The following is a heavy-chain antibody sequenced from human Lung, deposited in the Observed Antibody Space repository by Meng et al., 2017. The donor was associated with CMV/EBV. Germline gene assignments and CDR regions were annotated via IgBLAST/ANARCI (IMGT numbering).Heavy chain of an antibody. CDR2: FYNGGPT. J-gene: IGHJ4*02. CDR3: ARTSSSGLDC. D-gene: IGHD6-19*01. V-gene: IGHV4-39*07. CDR1: GGSISSTDYH. Sequence: SXTLSLTCSVSGGSISSTDYHWGWIRQPPGKGLEWIGSFYNGGPTSYNPSLKSRVTISIDMSKNQFSLKLSSATAADTAVYYCARTSSSGLDCWGQRTLVTVSS.